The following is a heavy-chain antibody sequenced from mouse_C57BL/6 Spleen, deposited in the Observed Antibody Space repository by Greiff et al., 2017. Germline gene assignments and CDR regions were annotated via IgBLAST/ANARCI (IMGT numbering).Heavy chain of an antibody. CDR3: ARAGFHYYGSSWDYAMDY. Sequence: DVKLVESEGGLVQPGSSMKLSCTASGFTFSDYYMAWVRQVPEKGLEWVANINYDGSSTYYLDSLMSRFIISRDNAKDILYLERSSLKSEDTATYYCARAGFHYYGSSWDYAMDYWGRGTSVTVSS. CDR2: INYDGSST. J-gene: IGHJ4*01. D-gene: IGHD1-1*01. V-gene: IGHV5-16*01. CDR1: GFTFSDYY.